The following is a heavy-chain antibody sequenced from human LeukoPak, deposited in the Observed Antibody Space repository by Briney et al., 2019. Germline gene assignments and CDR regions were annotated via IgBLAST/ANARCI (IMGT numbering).Heavy chain of an antibody. CDR1: GYTFTSYG. CDR2: ISAYNGNT. D-gene: IGHD3-3*01. V-gene: IGHV1-18*01. J-gene: IGHJ4*02. CDR3: AGVVEWGGYSVYYFDY. Sequence: ASVKVSCKASGYTFTSYGISWVRQAPGQGLEWMGWISAYNGNTNYAQKLQGRVTMTTDTSTSTAYMELRSLRSDDTAVYYCAGVVEWGGYSVYYFDYWGQGTLVTVSS.